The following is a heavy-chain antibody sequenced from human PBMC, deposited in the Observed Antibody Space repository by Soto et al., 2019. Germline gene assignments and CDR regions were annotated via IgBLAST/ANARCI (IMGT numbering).Heavy chain of an antibody. CDR1: GFAFGSSG. Sequence: PGGSLRLSWAGAGFAFGSSGMRWVRQAPGKGLEWVAVISYDGSNKYYADSVKGRFTISRDNSKNTLYLQMNSLRAEDTAVYYCAKAVHYDILTGYYTDYFDYWGQGT. V-gene: IGHV3-30*18. J-gene: IGHJ4*02. D-gene: IGHD3-9*01. CDR2: ISYDGSNK. CDR3: AKAVHYDILTGYYTDYFDY.